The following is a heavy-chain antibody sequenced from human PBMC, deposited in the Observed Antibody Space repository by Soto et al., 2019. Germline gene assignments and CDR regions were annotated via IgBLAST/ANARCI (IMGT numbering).Heavy chain of an antibody. J-gene: IGHJ5*01. CDR1: GDSVSSKSAA. CDR3: ARLDYSTTWNNWFDP. V-gene: IGHV6-1*01. Sequence: PSQTLSLTCAISGDSVSSKSAAWNWIRQSPSRGLEWLGRTYYRSKWYNDYAVSVKSRITISLDASRNQFALNLSSVTAADTAIYYCARLDYSTTWNNWFDPWGQGTLVTVSS. CDR2: TYYRSKWYN. D-gene: IGHD2-2*01.